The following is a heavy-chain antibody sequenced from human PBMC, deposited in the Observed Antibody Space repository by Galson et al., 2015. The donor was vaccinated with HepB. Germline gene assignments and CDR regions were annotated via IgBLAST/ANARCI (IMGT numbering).Heavy chain of an antibody. CDR3: ARRPRNWGSSQRGYYYMDV. J-gene: IGHJ6*03. CDR1: GFTFSSYG. Sequence: SLRLSCAASGFTFSSYGMHWVRQAPGKGLEWVAVIWYDGSNKYYADSVKGRFTISRDNSKNTLYLQMNSLRAEDTAVYYCARRPRNWGSSQRGYYYMDVWGKGTTVTVSS. CDR2: IWYDGSNK. V-gene: IGHV3-33*01. D-gene: IGHD3-16*01.